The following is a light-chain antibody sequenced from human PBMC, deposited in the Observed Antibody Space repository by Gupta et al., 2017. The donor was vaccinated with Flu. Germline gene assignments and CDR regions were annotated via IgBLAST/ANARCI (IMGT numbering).Light chain of an antibody. CDR1: QGIRNY. V-gene: IGKV1-16*01. CDR3: QQYDSFPLT. Sequence: ITCRASQGIRNYLAWFQQKPGKAPESLIFAASNLQSGVPSRFSGSGSGTDFTLTISSLQPEDFATYYCQQYDSFPLTFGGGTKVEI. J-gene: IGKJ4*01. CDR2: AAS.